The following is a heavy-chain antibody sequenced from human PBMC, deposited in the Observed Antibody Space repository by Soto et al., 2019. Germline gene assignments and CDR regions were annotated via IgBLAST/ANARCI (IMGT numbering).Heavy chain of an antibody. Sequence: GGSLRLSCAASGFTFSSYAMHWVRQAPGKGLEWVAVISYDGSSKYYADSVKGRFTISRDNSKNTLYLQMNSLRAEDTAVYYCARDSREITIFGVVIISDATYYYYSGMDVWGQGTTVTVSS. D-gene: IGHD3-3*01. CDR2: ISYDGSSK. J-gene: IGHJ6*02. V-gene: IGHV3-30-3*01. CDR1: GFTFSSYA. CDR3: ARDSREITIFGVVIISDATYYYYSGMDV.